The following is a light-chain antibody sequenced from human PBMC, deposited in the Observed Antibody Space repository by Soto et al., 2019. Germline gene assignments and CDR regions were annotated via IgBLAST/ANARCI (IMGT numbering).Light chain of an antibody. J-gene: IGKJ1*01. CDR2: AGS. CDR1: YPVSEFY. V-gene: IGKV3-20*01. Sequence: EIVLTQSPGTVSLSVGQRATLSCRASYPVSEFYLAWYQQKPGQPHSLLIYAGSTRSTGIPARFNGSGSGTDFTLTISRLEPEDFAVYYCQQYGATPRTFGQGTRVEVK. CDR3: QQYGATPRT.